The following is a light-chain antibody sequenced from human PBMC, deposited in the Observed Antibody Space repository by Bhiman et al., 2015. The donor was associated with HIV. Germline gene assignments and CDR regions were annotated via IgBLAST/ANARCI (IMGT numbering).Light chain of an antibody. CDR1: SSNIGSNT. J-gene: IGLJ1*01. V-gene: IGLV1-44*01. CDR3: QSYDRDLGGSV. Sequence: QLVLTQPPSASGTPGQRVTISCSGSSSNIGSNTINWYQQLPGTAPKLLIYRNNQRPSGVPDRFSGSKSGTSASLAITGLQAEDEADYYCQSYDRDLGGSVFGTGTKVTVL. CDR2: RNN.